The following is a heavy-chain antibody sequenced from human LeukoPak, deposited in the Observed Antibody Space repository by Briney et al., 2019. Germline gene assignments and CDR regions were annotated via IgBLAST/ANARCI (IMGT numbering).Heavy chain of an antibody. CDR1: GGSISSYY. Sequence: SETLSLTCTVSGGSISSYYWSWIRQPPGKGLEWIGYIYYSGSTNYNPSLKSRVTISVDTSKNQFSLKLSSVTAADTAVYYCAGGGYSTSWKYYFDYWGQGTLVTVSS. V-gene: IGHV4-59*01. CDR2: IYYSGST. J-gene: IGHJ4*02. D-gene: IGHD6-13*01. CDR3: AGGGYSTSWKYYFDY.